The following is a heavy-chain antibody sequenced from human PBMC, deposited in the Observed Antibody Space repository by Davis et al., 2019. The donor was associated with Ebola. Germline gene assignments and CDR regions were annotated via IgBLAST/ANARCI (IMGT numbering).Heavy chain of an antibody. CDR1: GYTFTSYA. Sequence: AASVKVSCKASGYTFTSYAMHWVRQAPGQRLEWMGWINAGNGYTKYSQKFQGRVTITRDTSASTAYMELSSLRSEDTAVYYCARETNVLRFLEWFEGGYGMDVWGQGTTVTVSS. D-gene: IGHD3-3*01. V-gene: IGHV1-3*01. CDR3: ARETNVLRFLEWFEGGYGMDV. CDR2: INAGNGYT. J-gene: IGHJ6*02.